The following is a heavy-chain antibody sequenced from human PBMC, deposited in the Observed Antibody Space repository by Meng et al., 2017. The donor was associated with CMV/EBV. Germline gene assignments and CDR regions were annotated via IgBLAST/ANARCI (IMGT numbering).Heavy chain of an antibody. CDR3: TRGYSGTYRADY. D-gene: IGHD1-26*01. J-gene: IGHJ4*02. V-gene: IGHV3-74*01. CDR1: GITFSSYG. Sequence: CAASGITFSSYGIHWVRQVPGKGRVWVSRINSERTSASYADSVQGRFTISRDNAKSTLYLQLNSLRAEDTAVYYCTRGYSGTYRADYWGQGTLVTVSS. CDR2: INSERTSA.